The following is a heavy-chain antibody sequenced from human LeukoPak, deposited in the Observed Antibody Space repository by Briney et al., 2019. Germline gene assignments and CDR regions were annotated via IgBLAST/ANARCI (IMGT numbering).Heavy chain of an antibody. Sequence: GGSLRLSCEGSAFIFSGHWMNWVRQTPGKGLEWVASIKEDGSERQYVDSVKGRFSISRDNTKGSLFLQLNSLRAEDTAVYYCAKYPRDYSNYYLDYWGQGTLVTVSS. CDR2: IKEDGSER. V-gene: IGHV3-7*03. D-gene: IGHD4-11*01. CDR1: AFIFSGHW. CDR3: AKYPRDYSNYYLDY. J-gene: IGHJ4*02.